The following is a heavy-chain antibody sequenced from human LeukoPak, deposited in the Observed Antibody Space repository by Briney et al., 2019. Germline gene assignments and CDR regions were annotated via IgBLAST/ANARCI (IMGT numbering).Heavy chain of an antibody. CDR3: AKDHDSSAYSYFDY. Sequence: GGSLRLSCAASGFIFGSYAVTWVRQAPGKGLEWVSAITGNGGSTYYADSVKGRFTISRGNSKNTLYLQMNSLRAEDTAVYYCAKDHDSSAYSYFDYWGQGTLATVSS. D-gene: IGHD3-22*01. CDR2: ITGNGGST. V-gene: IGHV3-23*01. CDR1: GFIFGSYA. J-gene: IGHJ4*02.